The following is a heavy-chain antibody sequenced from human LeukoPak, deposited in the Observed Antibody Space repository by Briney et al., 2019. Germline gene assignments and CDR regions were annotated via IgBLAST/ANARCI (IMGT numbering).Heavy chain of an antibody. Sequence: PGGSLRLSCAASGFTFAACAMNWVRQVPGKGLDWVSTVSGSGSHTYYADSVKGRFTVSRDNSKNTLYLQMNSLTAEDTAIYYCAKDTIGYRRPIDSWGPGILVTVSS. CDR2: VSGSGSHT. D-gene: IGHD6-25*01. CDR1: GFTFAACA. V-gene: IGHV3-23*01. J-gene: IGHJ4*02. CDR3: AKDTIGYRRPIDS.